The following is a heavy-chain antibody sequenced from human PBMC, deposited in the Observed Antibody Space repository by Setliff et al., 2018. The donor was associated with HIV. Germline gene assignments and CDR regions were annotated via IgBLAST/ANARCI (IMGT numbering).Heavy chain of an antibody. CDR2: INPSDGRT. V-gene: IGHV1-46*01. Sequence: GASVKVSCKASGYTFTNYYMHWVRQAPGQGLEWMGMINPSDGRTNYVQNLQGRLAMTRDTSTSTVYMELSSLRSEDTAVYYCARYLAPYYYYGIDVWGQGTTVTVSS. CDR3: ARYLAPYYYYGIDV. CDR1: GYTFTNYY. J-gene: IGHJ6*02.